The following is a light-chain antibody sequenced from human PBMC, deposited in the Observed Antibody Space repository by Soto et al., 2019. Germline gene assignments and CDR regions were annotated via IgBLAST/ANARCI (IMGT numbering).Light chain of an antibody. CDR1: SSDVGGYKR. CDR2: EGS. V-gene: IGLV2-23*01. Sequence: QSVLTQPASVSGSPGQSVTIAGTVTSSDVGGYKRVSWYRQHPGKAPKLMIYEGSKRPSGVSNRFSGCKSGNTASLTISGLQAEDEADYYCCSYAGSSTYVFGTGTKGTVL. CDR3: CSYAGSSTYV. J-gene: IGLJ1*01.